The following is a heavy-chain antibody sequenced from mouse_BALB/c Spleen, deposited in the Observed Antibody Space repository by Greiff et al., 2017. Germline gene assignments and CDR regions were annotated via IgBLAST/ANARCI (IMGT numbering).Heavy chain of an antibody. CDR1: GYSITSGYY. CDR2: ISYDGSN. CDR3: AREGYYYGSSAWFAY. J-gene: IGHJ3*01. D-gene: IGHD1-1*01. Sequence: EVQLVESGPGLVKPSQSLSLTCSVTGYSITSGYYWNWIRQFPGNKLEWMGYISYDGSNNYNPSLKNRISITRDTSKNQFFLKLNSVTTEDTATYYCAREGYYYGSSAWFAYWGQGTLVTVSA. V-gene: IGHV3-6*02.